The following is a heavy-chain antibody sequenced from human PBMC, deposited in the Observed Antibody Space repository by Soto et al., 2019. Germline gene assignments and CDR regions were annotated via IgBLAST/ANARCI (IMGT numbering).Heavy chain of an antibody. CDR3: ARLNMVRGVITLPYYYYGMDV. V-gene: IGHV4-34*01. CDR2: INHSGST. Sequence: WETLSLTCAVYGGSFSGYYWSWIRQPPGKGLEWIGEINHSGSTNYNPSLKSRVTISVDTSKNQFSLKLSSVTAADTAVYYCARLNMVRGVITLPYYYYGMDVWGQGTTVS. D-gene: IGHD3-10*01. J-gene: IGHJ6*02. CDR1: GGSFSGYY.